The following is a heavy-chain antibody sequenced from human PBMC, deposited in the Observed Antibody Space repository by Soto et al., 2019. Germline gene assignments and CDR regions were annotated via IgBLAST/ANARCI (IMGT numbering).Heavy chain of an antibody. V-gene: IGHV3-33*01. CDR3: ARGRPHYDLLTGYGDY. CDR2: IWYDGSNK. CDR1: GFTFSSYG. J-gene: IGHJ4*02. Sequence: QVQLVESGGGVVQPGRSLRLSCAASGFTFSSYGMHWVRQAPGKGLEWVAVIWYDGSNKYYADSVKGRFTISRDNSKNTLYLQMNSLRAEDTAVYYCARGRPHYDLLTGYGDYWGQGTLVTVSS. D-gene: IGHD3-9*01.